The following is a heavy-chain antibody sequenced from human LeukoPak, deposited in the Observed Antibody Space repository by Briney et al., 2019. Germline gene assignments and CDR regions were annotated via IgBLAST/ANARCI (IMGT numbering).Heavy chain of an antibody. CDR3: ARSVVNRYSSTQPFPLGDY. V-gene: IGHV4-30-2*01. CDR1: GGSISSGGYY. Sequence: SQTLSLTCTVSGGSISSGGYYWSWIRQPPGKGLEWIGEINHSGSTNYNPSLKSRVTISVDTSKNQFSLKLSSVTAADTAVYYCARSVVNRYSSTQPFPLGDYWGQGTLVTVSS. D-gene: IGHD6-13*01. CDR2: INHSGST. J-gene: IGHJ4*02.